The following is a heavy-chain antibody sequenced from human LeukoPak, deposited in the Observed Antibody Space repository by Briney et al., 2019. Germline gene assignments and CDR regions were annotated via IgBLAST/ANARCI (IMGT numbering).Heavy chain of an antibody. CDR2: INPSGGST. CDR3: ARGHQYQLMDSYYGMDV. D-gene: IGHD2-2*01. J-gene: IGHJ6*02. Sequence: ASVKVSCKASGYTFTSYYMHWVRQAPGQGLEWMGIINPSGGSTSYAQKFQGSVTMTRDTSTSTVYMELSSLRSEDAAVYYCARGHQYQLMDSYYGMDVWGQGTTVTVSS. V-gene: IGHV1-46*01. CDR1: GYTFTSYY.